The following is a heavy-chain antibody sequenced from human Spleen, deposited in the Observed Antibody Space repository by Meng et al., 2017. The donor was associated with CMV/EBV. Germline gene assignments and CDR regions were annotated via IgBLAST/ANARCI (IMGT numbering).Heavy chain of an antibody. Sequence: GSLRLSCTVSGASISGYYWSWIRQPPGKGLEWIGYIYYNEYTKYNPSLKSRVTISADTSKNQFSLNLTSVTAADTAVYYCATLWGSGFDYAFDPWCQGALVTVSS. CDR1: GASISGYY. J-gene: IGHJ5*02. V-gene: IGHV4-59*01. D-gene: IGHD5-12*01. CDR3: ATLWGSGFDYAFDP. CDR2: IYYNEYT.